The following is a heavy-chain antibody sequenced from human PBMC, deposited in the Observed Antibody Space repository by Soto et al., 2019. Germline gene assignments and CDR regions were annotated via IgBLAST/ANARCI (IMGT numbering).Heavy chain of an antibody. CDR1: GGSISSSDYY. D-gene: IGHD4-17*01. J-gene: IGHJ4*02. CDR2: IYSSGNT. V-gene: IGHV4-31*03. Sequence: QVHLQESGPGLVKPSQTLSLTCTVSGGSISSSDYYWSWIRQPPGKGLEWIGYIYSSGNTYYNPSLKSRLTISVATSTNQFSLKLNSVTAADTALYYCARGLSAATVVNCYFDYWGQGTLVTVSS. CDR3: ARGLSAATVVNCYFDY.